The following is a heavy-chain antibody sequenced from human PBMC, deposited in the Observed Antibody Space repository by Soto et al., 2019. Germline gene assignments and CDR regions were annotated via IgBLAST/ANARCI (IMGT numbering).Heavy chain of an antibody. V-gene: IGHV4-4*07. CDR2: IYTSGST. CDR3: ARGGIQLSYAFDY. Sequence: QVQLQESGPGLVKPSETLSLTCSVSGTSVSNYYWSWIRQPAGKGLEHIGRIYTSGSTSYNPSLKSRVIMSMDTSQTQIYLNLTSVTAADTAVYYCARGGIQLSYAFDYWGQGILVTVSS. CDR1: GTSVSNYY. D-gene: IGHD5-18*01. J-gene: IGHJ4*02.